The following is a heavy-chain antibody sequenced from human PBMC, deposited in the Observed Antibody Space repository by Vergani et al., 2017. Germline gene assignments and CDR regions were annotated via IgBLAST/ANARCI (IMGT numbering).Heavy chain of an antibody. Sequence: QVHLVESGGGVVQPGRSLRLSCVVSGFTSSYYGMHWVRQAPGKGLEWVAVISYDGTQKYYADSVKGRFTISRDNAKNSLYLQMNSLRAEDTAVYYCARGANWNYFGSGYYVDVWGKGTTVTVSS. CDR3: ARGANWNYFGSGYYVDV. CDR1: GFTSSYYG. D-gene: IGHD1-7*01. J-gene: IGHJ6*03. V-gene: IGHV3-30*03. CDR2: ISYDGTQK.